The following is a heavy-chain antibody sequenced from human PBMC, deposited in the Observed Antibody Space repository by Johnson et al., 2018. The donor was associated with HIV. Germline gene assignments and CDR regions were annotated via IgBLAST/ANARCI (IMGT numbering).Heavy chain of an antibody. D-gene: IGHD3-22*01. CDR2: ITGSGGST. CDR3: ARGRITTRGMDLRGGGFDI. J-gene: IGHJ3*02. CDR1: GFTFASYA. Sequence: VQLVESGGGLVKPGGSLRLSCAASGFTFASYAMSWVRQAPGKGLEWISLITGSGGSTYNADTVKGRFTISRDNAKNSLYLQMNSLRAEDTALYYCARGRITTRGMDLRGGGFDIWGQGTMVIVSS. V-gene: IGHV3-23*04.